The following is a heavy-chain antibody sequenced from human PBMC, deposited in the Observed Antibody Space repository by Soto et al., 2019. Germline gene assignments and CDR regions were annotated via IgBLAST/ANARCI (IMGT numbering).Heavy chain of an antibody. V-gene: IGHV1-2*02. J-gene: IGHJ5*02. Sequence: GASVKVSCKASGYTFTGYYMHWVRQAPGQGLEWMGWINPNSGGTNYAQKFQGRVTMTRDTSISTAYMELSRLRSDDTAVYYCPRDTTALVPAAIGVWFDPWGQGTLLTVSS. CDR2: INPNSGGT. D-gene: IGHD2-2*02. CDR3: PRDTTALVPAAIGVWFDP. CDR1: GYTFTGYY.